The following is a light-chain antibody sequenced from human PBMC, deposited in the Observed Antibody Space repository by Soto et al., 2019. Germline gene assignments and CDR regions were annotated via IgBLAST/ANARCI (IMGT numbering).Light chain of an antibody. Sequence: SYELTQPPSVSVAPGQTARITCGGNDIGSKSVHWYQQKPGQAPVVVVYEDYDRPSGIPERFSGSNSGNTATLTITRVEAGDEADYYCLVWDNSGDRYVFGTGTRSPS. CDR1: DIGSKS. V-gene: IGLV3-21*02. J-gene: IGLJ1*01. CDR2: EDY. CDR3: LVWDNSGDRYV.